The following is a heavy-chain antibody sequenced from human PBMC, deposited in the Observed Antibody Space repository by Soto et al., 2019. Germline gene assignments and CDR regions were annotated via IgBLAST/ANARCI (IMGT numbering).Heavy chain of an antibody. D-gene: IGHD6-6*01. J-gene: IGHJ4*02. V-gene: IGHV4-31*03. CDR3: ARVKRVGGLFLYSSSRPKGYFDY. CDR2: IYYSGST. Sequence: ASETLSLTCTVSGGSISSGGYYWSWIRQHPEKGLEWIGYIYYSGSTYYNPSLKSRVTISVDTSKNQFSLKLSSVTAADTAVYYCARVKRVGGLFLYSSSRPKGYFDYWGQGTLVTVSS. CDR1: GGSISSGGYY.